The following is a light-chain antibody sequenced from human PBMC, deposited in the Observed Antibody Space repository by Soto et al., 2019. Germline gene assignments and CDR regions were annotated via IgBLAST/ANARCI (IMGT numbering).Light chain of an antibody. V-gene: IGLV2-14*01. CDR1: SSDVGGYNY. CDR3: SSYTSTSTLYV. Sequence: QSVLTQPPSVSAAPGQSITISCTGTSSDVGGYNYVSWYRQHPGKAPKLMIYEVSNRPSGFSNRFSGSKSGNTASLTISGLQAEDEADYYCSSYTSTSTLYVFGTGTKLTVL. J-gene: IGLJ1*01. CDR2: EVS.